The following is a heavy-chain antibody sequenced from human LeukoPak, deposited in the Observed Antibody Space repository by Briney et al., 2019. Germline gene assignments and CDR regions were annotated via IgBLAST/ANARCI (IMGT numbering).Heavy chain of an antibody. CDR2: IYFSGTT. CDR3: ARSTGWLQPFDY. CDR1: GGSISSGDYY. D-gene: IGHD5-24*01. Sequence: PSETLSLTCTVSGGSISSGDYYWRWVRQPPGKALEWIGYIYFSGTTYYKPALKSRVSMSVDTSKNQFSLKLSSVTAADTAMYYCARSTGWLQPFDYWGQGTLVTVSS. J-gene: IGHJ4*02. V-gene: IGHV4-30-4*01.